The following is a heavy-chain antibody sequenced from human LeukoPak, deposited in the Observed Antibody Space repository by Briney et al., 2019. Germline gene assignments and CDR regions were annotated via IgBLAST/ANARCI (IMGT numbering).Heavy chain of an antibody. CDR1: GFTFSSYS. J-gene: IGHJ4*02. CDR2: IKSKTDGDTT. V-gene: IGHV3-15*07. CDR3: TTITMILVHPDY. D-gene: IGHD3-22*01. Sequence: KAGGSLRLSCAASGFTFSSYSMNWVRQAPGKGLEWVGRIKSKTDGDTTDYASSVKGRFTISRDDSKDTLYLQMNSLKTEDTAVYYCTTITMILVHPDYWGQGTLVTVSS.